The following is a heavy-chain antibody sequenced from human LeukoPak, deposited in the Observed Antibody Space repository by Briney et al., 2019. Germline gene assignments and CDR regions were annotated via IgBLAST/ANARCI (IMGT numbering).Heavy chain of an antibody. Sequence: SETLSLTRAVYGGSFSGYYWSWIRQPPGKGLEWIGEINHSGSTNYNPSLKSRVTISVDTSKNQFSLKLSSVTAADTAVYYCARGFSWYYDSSGYQFDYWGQGTLVTVSS. J-gene: IGHJ4*02. V-gene: IGHV4-34*01. D-gene: IGHD3-22*01. CDR3: ARGFSWYYDSSGYQFDY. CDR1: GGSFSGYY. CDR2: INHSGST.